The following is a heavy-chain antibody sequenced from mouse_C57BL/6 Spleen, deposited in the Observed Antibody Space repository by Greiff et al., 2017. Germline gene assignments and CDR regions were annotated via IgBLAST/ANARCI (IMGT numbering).Heavy chain of an antibody. CDR2: INPNNGGT. D-gene: IGHD2-1*01. J-gene: IGHJ1*03. CDR3: ARSYGNCMDYWYFDV. CDR1: GYTFTDYN. Sequence: EVQLQQSGPELVKPGASVKISCKASGYTFTDYNMDWVKQSHGQSLEWIGDINPNNGGTIYNQKFKGKATLTVDKSSSTAYMELRSLTSEDTAVYYCARSYGNCMDYWYFDVWGTGTTVTVSS. V-gene: IGHV1-18*01.